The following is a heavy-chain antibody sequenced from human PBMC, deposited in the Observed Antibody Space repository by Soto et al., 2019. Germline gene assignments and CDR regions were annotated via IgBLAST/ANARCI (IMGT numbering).Heavy chain of an antibody. V-gene: IGHV5-51*01. CDR1: GYSFTSCW. J-gene: IGHJ1*01. Sequence: GESLKISCKGSGYSFTSCWIGWVRQMPGKGLEWMGIIYPGDSDTRYSPSFQGQVTISADKSISTAYLQWSSLKASDTAMYYCLRPDSPGWYFVDCCGQGSLVLVSS. D-gene: IGHD6-19*01. CDR3: LRPDSPGWYFVDC. CDR2: IYPGDSDT.